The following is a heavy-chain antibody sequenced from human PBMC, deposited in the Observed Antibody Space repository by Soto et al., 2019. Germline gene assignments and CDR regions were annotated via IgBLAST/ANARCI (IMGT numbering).Heavy chain of an antibody. CDR3: AKDRGYFGWFDP. J-gene: IGHJ5*02. V-gene: IGHV4-39*02. D-gene: IGHD3-22*01. CDR2: IYYSGST. Sequence: SETLSLTCTVSGGSISSSSYYWGWIRQPPGKGLEWIGSIYYSGSTNYNPSLKSRVTISVDTSKNQFSLKLSSVTAADTAVYYCAKDRGYFGWFDPWGQGTLVTVSS. CDR1: GGSISSSSYY.